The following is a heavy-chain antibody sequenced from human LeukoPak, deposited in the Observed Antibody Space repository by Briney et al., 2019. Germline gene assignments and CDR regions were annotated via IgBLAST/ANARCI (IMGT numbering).Heavy chain of an antibody. CDR3: ARGMKVWGTFPFSTPSYYYYAMDV. V-gene: IGHV4-34*01. J-gene: IGHJ6*02. CDR1: GGSLNNYH. CDR2: ISHSGST. D-gene: IGHD3-16*01. Sequence: PSETLSLTCAVYGGSLNNYHWTWTRQPPGKGLEWIAEISHSGSTNYNPSLKSRVSMSVDTSKSQFSLKLNSMTAADTALYFCARGMKVWGTFPFSTPSYYYYAMDVWGQGTTVTVSS.